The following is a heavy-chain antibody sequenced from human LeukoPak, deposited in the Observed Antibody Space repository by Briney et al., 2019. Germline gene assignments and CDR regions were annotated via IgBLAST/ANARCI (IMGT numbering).Heavy chain of an antibody. D-gene: IGHD3-10*01. V-gene: IGHV4-59*01. CDR3: ARNFGSSGYGSRSFHP. CDR1: GGSLRSYY. CDR2: MYYIGGT. J-gene: IGHJ4*02. Sequence: SETLSLTCTVSGGSLRSYYWSWIRQFPGKGLDWIGNMYYIGGTNYNPSLKSRVTISIDTSRSQFSLRLSSVTAADTAVYYCARNFGSSGYGSRSFHPWGQGTLDTLSS.